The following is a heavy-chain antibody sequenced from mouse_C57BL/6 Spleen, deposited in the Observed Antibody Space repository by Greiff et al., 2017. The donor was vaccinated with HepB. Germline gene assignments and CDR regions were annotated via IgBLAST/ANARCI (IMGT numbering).Heavy chain of an antibody. V-gene: IGHV3-6*01. D-gene: IGHD1-1*01. Sequence: VQLKESGPGLVKPSQSLSLTCSVTGYSITSGYYWNWIRQFPGNKLEWMGYISYDGSNNYNPSLKNRISITRDTSKNQFFLKLNSVTTEDTATYYCARRRFYGIDYWGQGTTLTVSS. CDR3: ARRRFYGIDY. J-gene: IGHJ2*01. CDR1: GYSITSGYY. CDR2: ISYDGSN.